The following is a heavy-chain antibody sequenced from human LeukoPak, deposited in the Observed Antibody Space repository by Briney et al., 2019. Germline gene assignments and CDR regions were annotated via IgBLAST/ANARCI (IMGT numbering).Heavy chain of an antibody. CDR2: IYYSGST. CDR1: GGSISSYY. CDR3: AREVAGSGLSYNWFDP. Sequence: SETLSLTCTVSGGSISSYYWSWIRQPPGKGLEWIGYIYYSGSTNYNPSLKSRVTISVDTSKNQFSLKLSSVTAANTAVYYCAREVAGSGLSYNWFDPWGQGTLVTVSS. J-gene: IGHJ5*02. D-gene: IGHD6-19*01. V-gene: IGHV4-59*01.